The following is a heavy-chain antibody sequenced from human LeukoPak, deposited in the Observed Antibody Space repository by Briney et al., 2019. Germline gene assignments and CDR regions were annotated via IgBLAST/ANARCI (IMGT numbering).Heavy chain of an antibody. CDR3: ARDKRFLEWLLSAGMDV. V-gene: IGHV3-21*01. D-gene: IGHD3-3*01. CDR2: ISSSSSYI. Sequence: PGGSLRLSCAASGFTFSSYSMNWVRQAPGKGLEWVSSISSSSSYIYYADSVKGRFTISRDNAKNSLYLQMNSLRAEDTAVYYCARDKRFLEWLLSAGMDVWGQGTTVTVSS. J-gene: IGHJ6*02. CDR1: GFTFSSYS.